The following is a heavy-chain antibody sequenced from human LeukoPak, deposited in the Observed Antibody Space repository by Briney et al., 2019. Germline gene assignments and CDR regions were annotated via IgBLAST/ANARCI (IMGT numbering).Heavy chain of an antibody. CDR1: GFTFSSYW. D-gene: IGHD6-19*01. CDR3: ARVGYSSGWYSGFDY. Sequence: RSLRLSCAASGFTFSSYWMSWVRQAPGKVLEWVANIKQDGSEKYYVDSVKGRFTISRDNAKNSLYLQMNSLRAEDTAVYYCARVGYSSGWYSGFDYWGQGTLVTVSS. J-gene: IGHJ4*02. CDR2: IKQDGSEK. V-gene: IGHV3-7*01.